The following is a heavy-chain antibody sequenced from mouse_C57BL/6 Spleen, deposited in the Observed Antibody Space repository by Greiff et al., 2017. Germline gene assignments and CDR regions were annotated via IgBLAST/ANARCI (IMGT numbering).Heavy chain of an antibody. CDR2: IDPNSGGT. D-gene: IGHD1-1*01. V-gene: IGHV1-72*01. Sequence: QVQLQQPGAELVKPGASVKLSCKASGYTFTSYWMHWVKQRPGQGLEWIGRIDPNSGGTKYNEKFKSKATLTVDKPSSTAYMQLSSLTSEDSAVYDCAITTRVVGWYFDVWGTGTTVTVSS. J-gene: IGHJ1*03. CDR3: AITTRVVGWYFDV. CDR1: GYTFTSYW.